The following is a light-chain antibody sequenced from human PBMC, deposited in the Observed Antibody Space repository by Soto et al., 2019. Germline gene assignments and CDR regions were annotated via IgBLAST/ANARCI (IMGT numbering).Light chain of an antibody. CDR2: DAS. V-gene: IGKV3-15*01. J-gene: IGKJ1*01. CDR3: QQYDNWPKT. CDR1: QSVSNN. Sequence: EIVMTQSPATLSVSPGERATLSCRASQSVSNNLAWYQQKPGQAPRLLIYDASTRATGIPARISGSGSGTEFTLTISSLQSEDFAVYYCQQYDNWPKTFGQGTKVDIK.